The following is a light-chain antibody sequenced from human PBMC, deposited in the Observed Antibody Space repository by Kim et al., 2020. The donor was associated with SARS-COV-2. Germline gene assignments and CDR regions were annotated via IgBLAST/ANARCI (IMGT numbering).Light chain of an antibody. J-gene: IGKJ2*02. CDR2: LAS. Sequence: PAASSFRSRQSLLHGDRNIYLAWYLQKPRQSPQLLMYLASNRASGVPDRFSGSGSGTDFILKISRVDVEDVGAYYCVEVLHIPCTFGEGTELEI. CDR3: VEVLHIPCT. CDR1: QSLLHGDRNIY. V-gene: IGKV2-28*01.